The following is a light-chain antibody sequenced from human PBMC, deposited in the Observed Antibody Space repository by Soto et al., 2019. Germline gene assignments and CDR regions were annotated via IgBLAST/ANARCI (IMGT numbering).Light chain of an antibody. J-gene: IGKJ2*01. CDR2: RAS. CDR1: QGVSSI. V-gene: IGKV3-15*01. CDR3: QQDNNLPDT. Sequence: EIVMTQSPATVSVSPGGSATLSCRASQGVSSIFAWYRQKPGQAPTLLIYRASTTATGIPARFRGSGSGTEFTLTISSLQSEDFAVYYCQQDNNLPDTFGQGTKLEIK.